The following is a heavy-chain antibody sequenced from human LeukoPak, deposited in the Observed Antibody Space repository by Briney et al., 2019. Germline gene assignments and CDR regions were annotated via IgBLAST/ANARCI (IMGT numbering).Heavy chain of an antibody. CDR1: GYTFTSYY. V-gene: IGHV1-46*01. D-gene: IGHD3-9*01. Sequence: GASLKVSCKASGYTFTSYYIHWVRQAPGQGLEWMGKINPSGGTTTNAQTFLGRLTMTRDTSTNTVYMELSSRRSEDTAVYYCARGGLGNYDILTGNYKYYFYMDVWGEGTTVTVSS. J-gene: IGHJ6*03. CDR3: ARGGLGNYDILTGNYKYYFYMDV. CDR2: INPSGGTT.